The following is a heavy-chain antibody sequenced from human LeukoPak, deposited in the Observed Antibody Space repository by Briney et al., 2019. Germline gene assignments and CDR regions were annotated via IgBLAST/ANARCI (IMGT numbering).Heavy chain of an antibody. V-gene: IGHV3-20*04. Sequence: GGSLRLSCAASGFTFDDYGMSWVRQAPGKGLEWVSGINWNGGSTGYADSVKGRFTISRDNAKNSLYLQMNSLRAEDTALYYCARDPIAVAGTYHFDYWGQGTLVTVSS. CDR3: ARDPIAVAGTYHFDY. CDR2: INWNGGST. CDR1: GFTFDDYG. J-gene: IGHJ4*02. D-gene: IGHD6-19*01.